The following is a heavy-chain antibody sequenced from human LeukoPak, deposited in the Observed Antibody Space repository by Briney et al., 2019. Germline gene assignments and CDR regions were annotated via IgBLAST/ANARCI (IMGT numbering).Heavy chain of an antibody. J-gene: IGHJ3*02. V-gene: IGHV1-69*06. CDR3: ARTVQNYYDSSGYRDAFDI. CDR2: IIPIFGTV. D-gene: IGHD3-22*01. Sequence: GASVKVSCKASGGTFSSYAISWVRQAPGQGLEWMGGIIPIFGTVNYAQKFQGRVTITADKSTSTAYMELSSLRSEDTAVYYCARTVQNYYDSSGYRDAFDIWGQGTMVTVSS. CDR1: GGTFSSYA.